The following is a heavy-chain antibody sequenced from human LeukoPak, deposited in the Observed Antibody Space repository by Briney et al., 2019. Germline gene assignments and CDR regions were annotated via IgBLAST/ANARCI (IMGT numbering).Heavy chain of an antibody. V-gene: IGHV4-59*01. J-gene: IGHJ5*02. CDR3: AREVHYYGSGTYFFWFDP. Sequence: PSETLSLTCTVSGGSISSYYWSWIRQPPGKGLEWIGYTHYNGRNDYNPSIKGRVTMSVDTSKNQFSLRLSSVTAADTAVYYCAREVHYYGSGTYFFWFDPWGQGTLVTVSS. CDR2: THYNGRN. CDR1: GGSISSYY. D-gene: IGHD3-10*01.